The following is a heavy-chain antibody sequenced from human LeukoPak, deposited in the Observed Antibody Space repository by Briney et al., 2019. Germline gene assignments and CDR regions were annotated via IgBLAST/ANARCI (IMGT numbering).Heavy chain of an antibody. CDR2: IHGSGDNT. J-gene: IGHJ6*03. CDR1: GFTFSSYN. Sequence: PGGSLRLSCAASGFTFSSYNMNWVRQAPGKGLEWVSGIHGSGDNTYYADSVKGRFTSSRDNSKNTLFLQMNNLRVEDTAVYYCATNPPQYSGSSYYYYFYMDVWGKGTAVTISS. CDR3: ATNPPQYSGSSYYYYFYMDV. V-gene: IGHV3-23*01. D-gene: IGHD1-26*01.